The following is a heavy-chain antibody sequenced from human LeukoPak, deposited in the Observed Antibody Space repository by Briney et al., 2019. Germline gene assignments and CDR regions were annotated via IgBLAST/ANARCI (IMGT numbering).Heavy chain of an antibody. D-gene: IGHD5-24*01. CDR2: ISYDGSNK. CDR1: GFTFSSYG. CDR3: AKSGLQLGYFDY. J-gene: IGHJ4*02. Sequence: GGSLRLSCAASGFTFSSYGMHWARQAPGKGLEWVAVISYDGSNKYYADSVKGRFTISRDNSKNTLYLQMNSLRAEDTAVYYCAKSGLQLGYFDYWGQGTLVTVSS. V-gene: IGHV3-30*18.